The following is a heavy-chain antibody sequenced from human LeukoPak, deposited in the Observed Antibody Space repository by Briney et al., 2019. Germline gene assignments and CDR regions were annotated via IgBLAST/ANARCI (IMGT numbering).Heavy chain of an antibody. V-gene: IGHV3-23*01. CDR3: AKDLFYVKRDAADTDF. CDR2: ISASGTST. J-gene: IGHJ4*02. CDR1: GFTFSSYT. D-gene: IGHD6-13*01. Sequence: GGSLRLSCAASGFTFSSYTMYWVRQAPGKGLEWVSAISASGTSTYYAVSVKGRLTISRDNSKNTLYLQMNSLRAEDTAVYYCAKDLFYVKRDAADTDFWGQGTLVTVSS.